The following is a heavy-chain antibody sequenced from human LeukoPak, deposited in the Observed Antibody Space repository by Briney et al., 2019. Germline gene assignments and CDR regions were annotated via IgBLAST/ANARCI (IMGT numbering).Heavy chain of an antibody. CDR1: GYTFTNSY. D-gene: IGHD6-19*01. CDR3: ARDLKRGYSSGRYSWGTGSSNDY. V-gene: IGHV1-46*01. CDR2: INPDGGNT. Sequence: ASVKVSCKASGYTFTNSYIHWVRQAPGQVLEWMGLINPDGGNTNYAQNFQGRVTLTRDTSTSTAYMELRSLRSDDTAVYYCARDLKRGYSSGRYSWGTGSSNDYWGQGTLVTVSS. J-gene: IGHJ4*02.